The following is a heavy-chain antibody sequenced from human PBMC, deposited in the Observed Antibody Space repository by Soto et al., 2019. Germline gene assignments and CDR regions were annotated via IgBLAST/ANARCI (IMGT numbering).Heavy chain of an antibody. CDR1: GGTFSSYA. CDR2: IIPIFGTA. J-gene: IGHJ4*02. Sequence: SVKVSCKASGGTFSSYAISWVRQAPGQGLEWVGGIIPIFGTANYAQKFQGRVTITADKSTSTAYMELSSLRSEDTAVYYCARMGIAARLAYFDYWGQGTLVTVSS. D-gene: IGHD6-6*01. V-gene: IGHV1-69*06. CDR3: ARMGIAARLAYFDY.